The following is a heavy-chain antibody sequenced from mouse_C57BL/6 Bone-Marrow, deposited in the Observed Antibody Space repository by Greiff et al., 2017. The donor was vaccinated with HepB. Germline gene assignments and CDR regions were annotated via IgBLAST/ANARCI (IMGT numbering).Heavy chain of an antibody. Sequence: EVQLQESGPELVKPGASVKISCKASGYSFTDYNMNWVKQSNGKSLEWIGVINPNYGTTSYNQKFKGKATLTVDQSSSTAYMQLNSLTSEDSAVYYCARFRSNPLDWYFDVWGTGTTVTVSS. CDR1: GYSFTDYN. CDR2: INPNYGTT. J-gene: IGHJ1*03. CDR3: ARFRSNPLDWYFDV. V-gene: IGHV1-39*01. D-gene: IGHD2-5*01.